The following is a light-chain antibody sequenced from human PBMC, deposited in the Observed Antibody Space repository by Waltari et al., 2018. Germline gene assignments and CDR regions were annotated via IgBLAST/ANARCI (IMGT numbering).Light chain of an antibody. J-gene: IGKJ5*01. CDR2: DAS. CDR1: PSLSSY. V-gene: IGKV3-11*01. Sequence: EIVLTQSPATLSLSPGERATPPCSASPSLSSYLAWYQQKPGQAPRLLIYDASNRATGIAARFSGSGSGTDFTLTISSLEPEDFAVYYCQQRSNWPITFGQGTRLEIK. CDR3: QQRSNWPIT.